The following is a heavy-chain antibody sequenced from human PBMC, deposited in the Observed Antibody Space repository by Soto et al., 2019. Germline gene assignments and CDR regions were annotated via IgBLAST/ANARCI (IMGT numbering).Heavy chain of an antibody. D-gene: IGHD3-9*01. CDR1: GSSFHSCA. CDR3: ARVPRLRYFDASFDD. Sequence: VSGSSFHSCAMRWVRQGPAQTLEWMGWINAGNGNTKYSQKFQGRVTITRDTSASTAYMELSSLRSEDTALYYCARVPRLRYFDASFDDWGQGTLVTVSS. J-gene: IGHJ4*02. CDR2: INAGNGNT. V-gene: IGHV1-3*01.